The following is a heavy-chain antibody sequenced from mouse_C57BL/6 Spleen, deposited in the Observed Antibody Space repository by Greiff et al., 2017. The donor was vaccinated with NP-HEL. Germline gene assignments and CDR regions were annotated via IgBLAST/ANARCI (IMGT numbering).Heavy chain of an antibody. V-gene: IGHV1-26*01. Sequence: VQLQQSGPELVKPGASVKISCKASGYTFTDYYMNWVKQSHGKSLEWIGDINPNNGGTSYNQKFKGKATLTVDKSSSTAYMELRSLTSEDSAVYYCARPLPPMDYWGQGTSVTVSS. CDR2: INPNNGGT. J-gene: IGHJ4*01. CDR1: GYTFTDYY. CDR3: ARPLPPMDY.